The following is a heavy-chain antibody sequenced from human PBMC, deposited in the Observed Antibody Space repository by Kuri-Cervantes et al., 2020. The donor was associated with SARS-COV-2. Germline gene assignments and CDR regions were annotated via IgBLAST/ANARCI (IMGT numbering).Heavy chain of an antibody. Sequence: GGSLRLSCAASGFIFSRYSMNWVRQAPGKGLEWVSYISSSSSTIYYIDSVKGRFTISRDNAKNSLYLQMNSLRAEDTAVYYCASQGRGYSSSGNSCFFDHWGQGTLVTVSS. V-gene: IGHV3-48*04. J-gene: IGHJ4*02. D-gene: IGHD6-13*01. CDR2: ISSSSSTI. CDR1: GFIFSRYS. CDR3: ASQGRGYSSSGNSCFFDH.